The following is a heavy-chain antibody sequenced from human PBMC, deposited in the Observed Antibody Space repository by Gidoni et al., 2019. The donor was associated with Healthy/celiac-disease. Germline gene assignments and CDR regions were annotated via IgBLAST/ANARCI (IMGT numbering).Heavy chain of an antibody. V-gene: IGHV3-33*01. CDR3: ARDFGSGSYYGLRPLDY. D-gene: IGHD1-26*01. CDR2: IWYDGSNK. J-gene: IGHJ4*02. Sequence: QVQLVESGGGVVQPGRSLRLSCAASGFTFSSYGMPWVRQAPGKGLEWVAVIWYDGSNKYYADSVKGRFTISRDNSKNTLYLQMNSLRAEDTAVYYCARDFGSGSYYGLRPLDYWGQGTLVTVSS. CDR1: GFTFSSYG.